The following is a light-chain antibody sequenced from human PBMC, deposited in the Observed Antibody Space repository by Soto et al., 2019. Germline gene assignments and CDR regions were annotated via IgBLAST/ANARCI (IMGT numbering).Light chain of an antibody. Sequence: EIVLTQSPGTLSLSPGKRATLSCRASQSISSSYLAWYQQKPGQAPRLLIYGASSRATGIPDRFSGSGSGTDFTLTFSRLEPEDFAVYYCQQYGSSPLWTFGQGTKVDIK. V-gene: IGKV3-20*01. J-gene: IGKJ1*01. CDR1: QSISSSY. CDR2: GAS. CDR3: QQYGSSPLWT.